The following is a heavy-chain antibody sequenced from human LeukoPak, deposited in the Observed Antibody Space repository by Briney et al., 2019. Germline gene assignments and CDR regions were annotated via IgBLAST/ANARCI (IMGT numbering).Heavy chain of an antibody. CDR3: ARTQGNNYYYGMDV. J-gene: IGHJ6*02. D-gene: IGHD2/OR15-2a*01. V-gene: IGHV1-18*04. CDR2: IHPRRGNT. Sequence: ASVKVSCKTSGYSFTAFYIHWVRQAPGQGLEWMEWIHPRRGNTNYAQKLQGRVTMTTDTSTSTAYMELRSLRSDDTAVYYCARTQGNNYYYGMDVWGQGTTVTVSS. CDR1: GYSFTAFY.